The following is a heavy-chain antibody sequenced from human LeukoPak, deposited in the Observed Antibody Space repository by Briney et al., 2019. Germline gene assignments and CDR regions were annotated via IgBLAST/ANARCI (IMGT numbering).Heavy chain of an antibody. D-gene: IGHD3-3*01. CDR1: GGSISSGPYF. CDR2: INHSGST. CDR3: AGYYSSNYGMDV. Sequence: SQTLSLTCSVSGGSISSGPYFWSWIRQPPGKGLEWIGEINHSGSTYYNASLKSRITISVDTSKRQFSLRMNSVTAADTAVYFCAGYYSSNYGMDVWGQGTSVTVSS. J-gene: IGHJ6*02. V-gene: IGHV4-30-2*01.